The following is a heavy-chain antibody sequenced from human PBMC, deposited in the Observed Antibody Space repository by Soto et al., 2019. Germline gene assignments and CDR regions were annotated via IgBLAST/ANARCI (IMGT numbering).Heavy chain of an antibody. J-gene: IGHJ4*02. D-gene: IGHD1-7*01. Sequence: PGGSLRLSCTASGFTLQNYAMAWVRQAPGKGLEWVSTLIGGHYGTAYSYSVKGRFTVSRDNSKNTLYLQMSSLRAEDTAMYYCTSGTVPITYWGQGTLVTVSS. CDR1: GFTLQNYA. V-gene: IGHV3-23*01. CDR3: TSGTVPITY. CDR2: LIGGHYGT.